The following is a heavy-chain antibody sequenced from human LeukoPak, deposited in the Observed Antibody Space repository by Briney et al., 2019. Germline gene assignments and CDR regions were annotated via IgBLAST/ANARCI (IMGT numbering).Heavy chain of an antibody. Sequence: SETLSLTCTVSGGSISSGGYYWSWIRQHPGKGLEWIGEINHSGSTNYNPSLKSRVTISVDTSKNQFSLKLSSVTAADTAVYYCASSIAAAGTDYWGQGTLVTVSS. V-gene: IGHV4-39*07. CDR1: GGSISSGGYY. CDR2: INHSGST. J-gene: IGHJ4*02. CDR3: ASSIAAAGTDY. D-gene: IGHD6-13*01.